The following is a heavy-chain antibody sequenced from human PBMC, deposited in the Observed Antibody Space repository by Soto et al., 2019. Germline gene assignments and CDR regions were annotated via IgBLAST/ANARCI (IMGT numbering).Heavy chain of an antibody. Sequence: PSETLSLTYTVSGGSISSGGYYWSWIRQHPGKGLEWIGYIYYSGSTYYNPSLKSRVTISVDTSKNQFSLKLSSVTAADTAVYYCAREPGYFSGGSCYSGDYYGMDVWGQGTTVT. CDR2: IYYSGST. CDR1: GGSISSGGYY. D-gene: IGHD2-15*01. J-gene: IGHJ6*02. CDR3: AREPGYFSGGSCYSGDYYGMDV. V-gene: IGHV4-31*03.